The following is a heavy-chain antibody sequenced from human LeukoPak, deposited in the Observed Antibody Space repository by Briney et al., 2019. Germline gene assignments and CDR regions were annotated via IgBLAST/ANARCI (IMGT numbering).Heavy chain of an antibody. Sequence: PSETLSLTCAVYGWPFRGYYWGWIRQPPGKGLEWIGEINHSGSTNYNPSLKSRVTITVDTSKNQFSLKLSSVTAADTAVYCCASFSSGWYGGDYWGQGTLVTVSS. D-gene: IGHD6-19*01. V-gene: IGHV4-34*01. CDR2: INHSGST. CDR1: GWPFRGYY. CDR3: ASFSSGWYGGDY. J-gene: IGHJ4*02.